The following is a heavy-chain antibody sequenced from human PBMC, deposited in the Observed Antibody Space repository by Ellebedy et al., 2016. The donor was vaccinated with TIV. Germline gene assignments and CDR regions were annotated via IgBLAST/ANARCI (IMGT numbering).Heavy chain of an antibody. CDR3: AKDTNYASLWSGGVDV. J-gene: IGHJ6*02. D-gene: IGHD3-10*02. Sequence: GESLKISXAASGFTFSNYGMHWVRQAPGKGLEWVAVIWYDGSNKYYADSVKGRFTISRDNSINTLYLQMNSLRAEDTALYYCAKDTNYASLWSGGVDVWGRGTTVTVSS. CDR2: IWYDGSNK. V-gene: IGHV3-33*03. CDR1: GFTFSNYG.